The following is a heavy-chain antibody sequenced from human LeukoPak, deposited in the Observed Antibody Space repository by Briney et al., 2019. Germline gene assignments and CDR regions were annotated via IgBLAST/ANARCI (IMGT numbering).Heavy chain of an antibody. J-gene: IGHJ3*02. CDR3: ARVVQTAKTFDI. Sequence: SETLSLTCTVSGGSISSGIYYWSWIRQHPGKGLEWIGYIYYSGSTDFKPSLKSRVTMSVDTSVNQFFLKLDSVTAADTAVYYCARVVQTAKTFDIWGQGTMVTVSS. V-gene: IGHV4-31*03. D-gene: IGHD4/OR15-4a*01. CDR2: IYYSGST. CDR1: GGSISSGIYY.